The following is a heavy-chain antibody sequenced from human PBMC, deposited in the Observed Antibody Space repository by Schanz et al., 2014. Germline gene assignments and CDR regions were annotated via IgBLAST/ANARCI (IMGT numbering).Heavy chain of an antibody. D-gene: IGHD3-22*01. Sequence: QVQLLQFGGGVVQPGRSLRLSCAASGFTFSSYAMHWVRQAPGKGLEWVALISNDGSIKYYADSVEGRFTISRDNSRNTLYLQMNSLRAEDTAVYYCAKDPSHGDYDYYFDYWRQGTLVTVSS. J-gene: IGHJ4*02. CDR2: ISNDGSIK. V-gene: IGHV3-30-3*01. CDR3: AKDPSHGDYDYYFDY. CDR1: GFTFSSYA.